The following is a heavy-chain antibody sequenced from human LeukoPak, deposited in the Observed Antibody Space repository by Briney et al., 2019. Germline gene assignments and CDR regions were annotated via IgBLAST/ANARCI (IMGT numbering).Heavy chain of an antibody. CDR2: ITNGGSTI. CDR3: ARSIGLTGGGVDV. J-gene: IGHJ6*02. D-gene: IGHD3-9*01. Sequence: GGSLRLSCAASGFTFSDYNMNWVRQAPGKGLEWISYITNGGSTIHHADSVKGRFTISRDNAKKTLYLQMNSLRAEDTAVYYCARSIGLTGGGVDVWGQGTTVTVSS. CDR1: GFTFSDYN. V-gene: IGHV3-11*01.